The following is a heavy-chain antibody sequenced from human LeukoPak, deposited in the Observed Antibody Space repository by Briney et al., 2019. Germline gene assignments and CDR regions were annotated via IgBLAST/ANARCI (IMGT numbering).Heavy chain of an antibody. CDR3: AKYSLLKSYFDY. CDR2: ISSSSSYI. J-gene: IGHJ4*02. D-gene: IGHD3-16*01. Sequence: GGSLRLSCAASGFTFSSYSMNWVRQAPGKGLEWVSSISSSSSYIYYADSVKGRFTISRDNSKNTLYLQMNSLRAEDTAVYYCAKYSLLKSYFDYWGQGTLVTVSS. V-gene: IGHV3-21*04. CDR1: GFTFSSYS.